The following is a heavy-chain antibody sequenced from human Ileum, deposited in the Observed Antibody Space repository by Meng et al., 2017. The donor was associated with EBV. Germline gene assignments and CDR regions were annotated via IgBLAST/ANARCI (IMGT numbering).Heavy chain of an antibody. D-gene: IGHD6-19*01. J-gene: IGHJ4*02. V-gene: IGHV1-8*01. CDR2: MNPNRGTT. Sequence: QGQLGQSGAEVRKPGASVKVSCKASGYTFTSYDINWVRQGTGQGLEWMGWMNPNRGTTGYAQKFQGRVTMTRNISKSTAYMDLSSLRSEDTAVYYCATGVADFEYWGQGTLVTRLL. CDR1: GYTFTSYD. CDR3: ATGVADFEY.